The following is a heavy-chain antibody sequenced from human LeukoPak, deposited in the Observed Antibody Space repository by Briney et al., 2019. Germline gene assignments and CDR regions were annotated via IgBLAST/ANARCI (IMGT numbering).Heavy chain of an antibody. D-gene: IGHD6-19*01. CDR2: IGDGAGST. CDR1: GFTFDNYA. CDR3: VIHDLGSGWYYYYYGMDV. V-gene: IGHV3-23*01. Sequence: GGSLRLSCAASGFTFDNYAMSWVRQVPGKGLEWVSTIGDGAGSTYYADSVKGRFTISRDNSKNTLYLQMSSLRAEDTAVYYCVIHDLGSGWYYYYYGMDVWGQGTTVTVSS. J-gene: IGHJ6*02.